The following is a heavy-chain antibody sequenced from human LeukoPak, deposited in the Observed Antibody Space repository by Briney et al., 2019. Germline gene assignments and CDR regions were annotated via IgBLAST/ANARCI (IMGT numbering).Heavy chain of an antibody. CDR1: GYSITSDYY. V-gene: IGHV4-38-2*01. Sequence: SETLSLTCAVSGYSITSDYYWGWIRQSPGKGLEWIGSISDGGNTYYNSSLESRVTISRDTSKNQFSLNLTSVTAADTAVYYCARHGVATMKRVDVWGKGTTVTVSS. CDR2: ISDGGNT. CDR3: ARHGVATMKRVDV. J-gene: IGHJ6*03. D-gene: IGHD5-24*01.